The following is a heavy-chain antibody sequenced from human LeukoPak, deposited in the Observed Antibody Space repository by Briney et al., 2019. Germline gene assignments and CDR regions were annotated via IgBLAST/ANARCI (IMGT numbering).Heavy chain of an antibody. CDR3: ARLGAYYDFWSGYYTDY. D-gene: IGHD3-3*01. V-gene: IGHV4-34*01. J-gene: IGHJ4*02. CDR1: GGSFSGYY. CDR2: INHSGST. Sequence: PSETLSLTCAVYGGSFSGYYWSWIRQPPGKGLEWIGEINHSGSTNYNPSLKSRVTISVDTSKNQFSLKLSSVTAADTAVYYCARLGAYYDFWSGYYTDYWGQGTLVTVSS.